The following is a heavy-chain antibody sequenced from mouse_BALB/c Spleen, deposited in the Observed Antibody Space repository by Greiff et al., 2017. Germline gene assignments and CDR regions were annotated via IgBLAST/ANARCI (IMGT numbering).Heavy chain of an antibody. CDR1: GYTFSSYW. J-gene: IGHJ1*01. CDR3: ARKIYYYGSSYWYFDG. Sequence: QVQLQQSGAELMNPGASVKISCKATGYTFSSYWIEWVKQRPGHGLEWIGEILPGSGSTNYNEKFKGKATFTADTSSNTAYMQLSSLTSEDSAVYYCARKIYYYGSSYWYFDGWGAGTTVTVSS. CDR2: ILPGSGST. D-gene: IGHD1-1*01. V-gene: IGHV1-9*01.